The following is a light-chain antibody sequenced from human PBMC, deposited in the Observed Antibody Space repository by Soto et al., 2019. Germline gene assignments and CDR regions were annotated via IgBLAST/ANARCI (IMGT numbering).Light chain of an antibody. CDR1: QSVSTR. V-gene: IGKV1-5*02. CDR3: QQYNSYSPLT. J-gene: IGKJ4*01. Sequence: DIQMTQSPSSLSASVVDRVTIICRASQSVSTRLAWYQQKPGKAPKLLIYDASSLESGVPSRFSGSGSGTEFTLTISSLQPDDFATYYCQQYNSYSPLTFGGGTKVDI. CDR2: DAS.